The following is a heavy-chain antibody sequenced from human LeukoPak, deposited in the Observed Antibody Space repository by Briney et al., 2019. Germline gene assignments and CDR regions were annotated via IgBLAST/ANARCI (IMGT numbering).Heavy chain of an antibody. J-gene: IGHJ4*02. D-gene: IGHD3-9*01. V-gene: IGHV3-11*01. Sequence: GGSLRLSCAASGFTFSDYYMRWIRQAPGKGLEWVSYISSSGSTIYYADSVKGRFTISRDNAKNSLYLQMNSLRAEDTAVYYCARLSTNSYYDILTGSIDYWGQGTLVTVSS. CDR1: GFTFSDYY. CDR3: ARLSTNSYYDILTGSIDY. CDR2: ISSSGSTI.